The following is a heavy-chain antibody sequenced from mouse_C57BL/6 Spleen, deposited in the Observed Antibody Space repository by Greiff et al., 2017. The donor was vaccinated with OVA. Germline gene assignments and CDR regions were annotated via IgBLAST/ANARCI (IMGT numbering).Heavy chain of an antibody. J-gene: IGHJ2*01. V-gene: IGHV1-66*01. D-gene: IGHD4-1*01. CDR2: IYPGSGNT. CDR1: GYSFTSYY. CDR3: ALPTNWDGGHYFDY. Sequence: VQLQQSGPELVKPGASVKISCKASGYSFTSYYIHWVKQRPGQGLEWIGWIYPGSGNTKYNEKFKGKATLTADTSSSTAYMQLSSLTSEDSAVYYGALPTNWDGGHYFDYWGQGTTLTVSS.